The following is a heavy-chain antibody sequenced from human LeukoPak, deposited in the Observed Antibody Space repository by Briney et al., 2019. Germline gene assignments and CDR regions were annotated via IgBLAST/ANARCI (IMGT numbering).Heavy chain of an antibody. CDR1: GGSFSGYY. D-gene: IGHD2-2*02. V-gene: IGHV4-34*01. CDR3: ARGSMAIPYYYYYYMDV. CDR2: INHSGST. J-gene: IGHJ6*03. Sequence: SETLSLTCAVYGGSFSGYYWSWIRQPPGKGLEWIGEINHSGSTNYNPSLKSRVTISVDTSKNQFSLKLSSVTAADTAVYYCARGSMAIPYYYYYYMDVWGKGTTVTVSS.